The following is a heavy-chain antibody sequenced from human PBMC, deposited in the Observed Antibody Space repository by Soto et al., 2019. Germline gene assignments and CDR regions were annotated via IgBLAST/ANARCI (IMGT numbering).Heavy chain of an antibody. CDR3: ARGHSCVGDCSRFDY. Sequence: QVQLVQSGAEVTKPGASVKLSCKASGYTFTSYYIHWVRQAPGQGLEWVAMINPGGGRTKNAQMFQGRVTLTRDTSTGTVYMELSSLTSADTAVYYCARGHSCVGDCSRFDYWGQGSLVTVSS. CDR2: INPGGGRT. V-gene: IGHV1-46*01. D-gene: IGHD2-21*02. J-gene: IGHJ4*02. CDR1: GYTFTSYY.